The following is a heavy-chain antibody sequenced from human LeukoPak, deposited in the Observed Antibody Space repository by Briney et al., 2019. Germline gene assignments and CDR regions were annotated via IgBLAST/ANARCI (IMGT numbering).Heavy chain of an antibody. D-gene: IGHD3-22*01. Sequence: PGGSLRLSCAASGFTFSGYAMSWVRQAPGEGLEWVSAISGSGGSTYYADSVKGRFTISRDNSKNTLYLQMNSLRAEDTAVYYCAKVITKIVVVTLQNGHFDYWGQGTLVTVSS. CDR1: GFTFSGYA. CDR2: ISGSGGST. J-gene: IGHJ4*02. CDR3: AKVITKIVVVTLQNGHFDY. V-gene: IGHV3-23*01.